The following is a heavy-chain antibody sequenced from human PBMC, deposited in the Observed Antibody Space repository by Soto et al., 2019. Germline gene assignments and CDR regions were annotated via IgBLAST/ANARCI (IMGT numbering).Heavy chain of an antibody. Sequence: QVQLVESGGGLVQPGGSLRLSCAASGFPFSDHFMSWIRQAPGKGLEWISYISGRASSIYYADSVKGRFTVSRDNAKNSLFLQMNSLTVEDTAIYYCARWRSYGGTRSFDFWGQGTLVTVSS. CDR3: ARWRSYGGTRSFDF. D-gene: IGHD3-16*01. CDR1: GFPFSDHF. V-gene: IGHV3-11*01. J-gene: IGHJ4*02. CDR2: ISGRASSI.